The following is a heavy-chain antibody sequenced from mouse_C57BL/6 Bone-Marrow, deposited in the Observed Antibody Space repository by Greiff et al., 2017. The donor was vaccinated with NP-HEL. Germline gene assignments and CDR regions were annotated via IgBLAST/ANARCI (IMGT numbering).Heavy chain of an antibody. CDR1: GFTFSDYG. V-gene: IGHV5-15*04. J-gene: IGHJ4*01. Sequence: EVKVEESGGGLVQPGGSLKLSCAASGFTFSDYGMAWVRQAPRKGPEWVAFISNLAYSIYYADTVTGRFTISRENAKNTLYLEMSSLRSEDTAMYYCARRDDYDAMDYWGQGTSVTVSS. CDR3: ARRDDYDAMDY. CDR2: ISNLAYSI.